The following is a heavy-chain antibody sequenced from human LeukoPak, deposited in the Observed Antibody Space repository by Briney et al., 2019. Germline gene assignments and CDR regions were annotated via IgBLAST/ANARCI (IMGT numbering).Heavy chain of an antibody. Sequence: GGSLRLSCAASGFTFDDYAMHWVRQAPGKGLEWVSLISGDGGSTYYADSVKGRSTISRDNSKNSLYLQMNSLRTEDTALYYCAKDTAYYDSSGYDYWGQGTLVTVSS. J-gene: IGHJ4*02. CDR1: GFTFDDYA. CDR3: AKDTAYYDSSGYDY. D-gene: IGHD3-22*01. CDR2: ISGDGGST. V-gene: IGHV3-43*02.